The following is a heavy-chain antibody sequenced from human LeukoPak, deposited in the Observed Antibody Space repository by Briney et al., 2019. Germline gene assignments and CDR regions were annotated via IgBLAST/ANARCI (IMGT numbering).Heavy chain of an antibody. V-gene: IGHV4-30-2*01. CDR1: GGSISSGGYY. D-gene: IGHD3-3*01. CDR2: IYHSGST. Sequence: SETLSLTCTVSGGSISSGGYYWSWIRQPPGKGLEWIGYIYHSGSTYYNPSLKSRVTISVDRSKNQFSLKLSSVTAADTAVYYCARFCFTTSLWSGYYWGCDYWGQGTLVTVSS. J-gene: IGHJ4*02. CDR3: ARFCFTTSLWSGYYWGCDY.